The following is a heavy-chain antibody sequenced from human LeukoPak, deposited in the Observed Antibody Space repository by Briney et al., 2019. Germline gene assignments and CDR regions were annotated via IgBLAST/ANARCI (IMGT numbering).Heavy chain of an antibody. V-gene: IGHV3-23*01. CDR3: AGGDYDYYYGMDV. CDR1: GFTFRNYW. Sequence: GSLRLSCAASGFTFRNYWMGWVRQAPGKGLEWVSAISGSGGSTYYADSVKGRFTISRDNSKNTLYLQMNSLRAEDTAVYYCAGGDYDYYYGMDVWGQGTTVTVSS. CDR2: ISGSGGST. D-gene: IGHD4-17*01. J-gene: IGHJ6*02.